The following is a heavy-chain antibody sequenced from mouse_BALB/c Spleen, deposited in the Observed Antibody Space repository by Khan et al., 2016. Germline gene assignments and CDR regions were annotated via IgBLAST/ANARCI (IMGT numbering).Heavy chain of an antibody. D-gene: IGHD2-3*01. CDR3: ARRDDGGGAMDY. V-gene: IGHV2-6*02. Sequence: VELVESGPGLVAPSQSLSITCTVSGFSLTSYGVHWVRQPPGKGLEWLVVIWSDGSTTYNSALKSRLSISTDNYKSQVFLKMNSLQTDDTATYYCARRDDGGGAMDYWGQGTSVTVSS. CDR2: IWSDGST. J-gene: IGHJ4*01. CDR1: GFSLTSYG.